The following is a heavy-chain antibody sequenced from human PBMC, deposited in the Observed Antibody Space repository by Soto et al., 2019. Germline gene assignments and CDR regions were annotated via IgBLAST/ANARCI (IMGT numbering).Heavy chain of an antibody. J-gene: IGHJ6*02. CDR2: IYYSGST. Sequence: SETLSLTCTVSGGSISSSSYYWGWIRQPPGKGLEWIGSIYYSGSTYYNPSLKSRVTISVDTSKNQFSLKLSSVTAADTAVYYCATLFHDYGDYVYYYYYGMDVWGQGTKVTVSS. CDR1: GGSISSSSYY. D-gene: IGHD4-17*01. V-gene: IGHV4-39*01. CDR3: ATLFHDYGDYVYYYYYGMDV.